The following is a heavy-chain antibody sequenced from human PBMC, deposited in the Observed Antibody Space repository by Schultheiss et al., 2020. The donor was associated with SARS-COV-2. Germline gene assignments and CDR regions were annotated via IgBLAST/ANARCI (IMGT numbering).Heavy chain of an antibody. Sequence: SQTLSLTCTVSGVSVALGFSSFPWLRQPPGKGLDWIGYIYHSGITAYHPSLKSRVTISLDTSNSQFSLHLKSVTAADTAFYYCARGLFYSNWFDPWGQGALVTVSS. CDR1: GVSVALGFSS. J-gene: IGHJ5*02. CDR2: IYHSGIT. V-gene: IGHV4-61*01. CDR3: ARGLFYSNWFDP. D-gene: IGHD3-9*01.